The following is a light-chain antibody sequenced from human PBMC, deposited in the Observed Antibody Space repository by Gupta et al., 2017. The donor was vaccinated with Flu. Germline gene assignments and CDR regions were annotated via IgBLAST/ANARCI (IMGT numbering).Light chain of an antibody. J-gene: IGLJ2*01. CDR1: RSNLGAGYD. V-gene: IGLV1-40*01. CDR3: QSYDSLSASKL. Sequence: QPVLTQPPSVPAPAGQRVTISCPGGRSNLGAGYDVHWYLQTPGTVPKLLIFANNIRPSGVPDRFSGSRFGSSASLAITGLQPEDEGDYYCQSYDSLSASKLFGGGTKVTVL. CDR2: ANN.